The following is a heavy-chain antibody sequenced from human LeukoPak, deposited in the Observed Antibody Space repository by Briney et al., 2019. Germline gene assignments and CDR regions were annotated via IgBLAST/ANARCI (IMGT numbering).Heavy chain of an antibody. D-gene: IGHD2-2*01. CDR2: INHSGST. CDR3: ARGPIVVVPAAMPSGFDP. V-gene: IGHV4-34*01. CDR1: GGSFSGYY. J-gene: IGHJ5*02. Sequence: SETLSLTCAVYGGSFSGYYWSWIRQPPGKGLEWIGEINHSGSTNCNPSLKSRVTISVDTSKNQFSLKLSSVTAADTAVYYCARGPIVVVPAAMPSGFDPWGQGTLVTVSS.